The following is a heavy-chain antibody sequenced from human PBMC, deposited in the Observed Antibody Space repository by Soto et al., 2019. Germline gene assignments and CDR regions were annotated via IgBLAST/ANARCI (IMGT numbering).Heavy chain of an antibody. Sequence: QVQLQQWGAGLLKPSETLSLTCAVYGGSFSGYYWSWIRQPPGKGLEWIGEINHSGSTNYNPSLKSRVTISVDTSKNQFSLKLSSVTAADTAVYYCARGRLPRRGMDVWGQGTTVTVSS. J-gene: IGHJ6*02. CDR2: INHSGST. V-gene: IGHV4-34*01. CDR3: ARGRLPRRGMDV. CDR1: GGSFSGYY. D-gene: IGHD6-25*01.